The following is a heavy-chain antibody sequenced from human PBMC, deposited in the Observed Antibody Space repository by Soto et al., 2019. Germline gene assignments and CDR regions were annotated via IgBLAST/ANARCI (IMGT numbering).Heavy chain of an antibody. V-gene: IGHV3-30*18. Sequence: QVQLVESGGGVVQPGRSLRLSCAASGFTFSDYGMHWVRQAPVKGLEWRAFISYDGSNKYYADSVKGRFTISRDNSKNTRWLQMNSLRAEDTAVYYCAKEGHNAKDSDFDYWGQGTLVTVSS. D-gene: IGHD1-20*01. J-gene: IGHJ4*02. CDR1: GFTFSDYG. CDR2: ISYDGSNK. CDR3: AKEGHNAKDSDFDY.